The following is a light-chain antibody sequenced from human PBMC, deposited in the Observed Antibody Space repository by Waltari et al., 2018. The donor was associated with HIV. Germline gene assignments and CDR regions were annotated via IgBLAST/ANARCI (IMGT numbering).Light chain of an antibody. CDR1: QSLFNRSNNKNR. Sequence: DIVMTQSPDSMAMSLGDRATINCTSSQSLFNRSNNKNRLAWYQQKPGQPPMLHISWASTWESGVADRFSGSGSGTDVTLTINSLQAEDVAVYYCQQFSLSPPLTFGGGTKVEL. CDR2: WAS. V-gene: IGKV4-1*01. CDR3: QQFSLSPPLT. J-gene: IGKJ4*01.